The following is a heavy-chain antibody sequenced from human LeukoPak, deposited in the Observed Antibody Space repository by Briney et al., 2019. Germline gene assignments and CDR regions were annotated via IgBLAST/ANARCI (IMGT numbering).Heavy chain of an antibody. D-gene: IGHD2-2*01. CDR2: INHSGST. J-gene: IGHJ5*02. Sequence: SETLSLTCAVYGGSFSGYYWSWIRQPPGKGLEWIGEINHSGSTNYNPSLKSRVTISVDTSKNQLSLKLSSVTAADTAVYYCARGARDIVVVPAAKPWFDPRGQGTLVTVSS. V-gene: IGHV4-34*01. CDR3: ARGARDIVVVPAAKPWFDP. CDR1: GGSFSGYY.